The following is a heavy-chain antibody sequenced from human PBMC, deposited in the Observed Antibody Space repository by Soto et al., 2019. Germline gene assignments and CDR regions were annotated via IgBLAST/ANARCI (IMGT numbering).Heavy chain of an antibody. Sequence: QVQLVESGGGVVQPGRSLRLSCEASGFTFSSHGMHWVRQAPGKGLEWVAVISYDGSNKYYADSVKGRFTISRDNSKNTLYLQMNTLRAEDTAAYYCAKGRLSGYYYAAVFDYWGQGTLVTVSS. J-gene: IGHJ4*02. CDR2: ISYDGSNK. CDR1: GFTFSSHG. CDR3: AKGRLSGYYYAAVFDY. D-gene: IGHD3-3*01. V-gene: IGHV3-30*18.